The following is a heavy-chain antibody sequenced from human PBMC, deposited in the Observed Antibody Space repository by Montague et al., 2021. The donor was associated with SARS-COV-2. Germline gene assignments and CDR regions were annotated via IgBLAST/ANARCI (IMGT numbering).Heavy chain of an antibody. D-gene: IGHD2-15*01. CDR2: VFNNGDT. CDR1: GDSTNSWK. V-gene: IGHV4-59*12. CDR3: AREWSAFDF. J-gene: IGHJ4*02. Sequence: SETLSLTYTVSGDSTNSWKWHWLRQPPGKGLEWIGYVFNNGDTYYNPSLKSRVTISVDTSKRQFYLDLNSVTAADTAVYYCAREWSAFDFWGQGTLVTVSS.